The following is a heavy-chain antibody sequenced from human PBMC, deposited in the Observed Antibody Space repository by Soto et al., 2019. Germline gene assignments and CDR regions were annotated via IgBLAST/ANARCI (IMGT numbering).Heavy chain of an antibody. CDR1: GGTFSSYT. D-gene: IGHD5-12*01. J-gene: IGHJ3*02. Sequence: ASVKVSCKASGGTFSSYTISWVRQAPGQGLEWMGRIIPILGIANYAQKFQGRVTITADKSTSTAYMELSSLRSEDTAVYYCARDRSGYDSDDAFDIWGQGTMVTVSS. CDR3: ARDRSGYDSDDAFDI. V-gene: IGHV1-69*04. CDR2: IIPILGIA.